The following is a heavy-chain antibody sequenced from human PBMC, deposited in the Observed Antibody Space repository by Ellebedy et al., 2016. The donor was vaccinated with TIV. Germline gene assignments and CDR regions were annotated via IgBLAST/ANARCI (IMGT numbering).Heavy chain of an antibody. J-gene: IGHJ4*02. D-gene: IGHD6-19*01. Sequence: GESLKISCVASGFTFSNYNMNWVRQSPGKGLEWVSSIRSTGSDKYYAESVKGRFTISRDNSKNSLYLQMNSLRTEDTALYYCAKARTIAVAGLGTGYWGQGTLVTVSS. V-gene: IGHV3-21*04. CDR1: GFTFSNYN. CDR3: AKARTIAVAGLGTGY. CDR2: IRSTGSDK.